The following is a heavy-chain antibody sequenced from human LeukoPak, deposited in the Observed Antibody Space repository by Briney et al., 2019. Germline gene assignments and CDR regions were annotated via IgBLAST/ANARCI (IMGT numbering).Heavy chain of an antibody. Sequence: SETLSLTCTVSGGSISSYYWSWIRQPPGKGLEWIGYIYYSGSTNYNPSLKSRVTISVDTSKNQFSLKLSSVTAADTAVYYCARHYSYYDSSGYYRNWGQGTLVTVSS. D-gene: IGHD3-22*01. CDR1: GGSISSYY. J-gene: IGHJ4*02. CDR2: IYYSGST. V-gene: IGHV4-59*08. CDR3: ARHYSYYDSSGYYRN.